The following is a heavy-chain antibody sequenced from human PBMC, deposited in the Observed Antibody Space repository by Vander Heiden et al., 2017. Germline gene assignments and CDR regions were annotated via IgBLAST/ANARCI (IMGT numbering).Heavy chain of an antibody. CDR2: ISSSSSTI. CDR3: ARDKTVTTPRFDY. D-gene: IGHD4-17*01. V-gene: IGHV3-48*02. Sequence: EVQLVESGGGLVQPGGSLRLSCAASGFTFRRYSMNWVRQAPGKGLEWVSYISSSSSTIYYADSVKGRFTISRDNAKNSLYLQMNSLRDEDTAVYYCARDKTVTTPRFDYWGQGTLVTVSS. CDR1: GFTFRRYS. J-gene: IGHJ4*02.